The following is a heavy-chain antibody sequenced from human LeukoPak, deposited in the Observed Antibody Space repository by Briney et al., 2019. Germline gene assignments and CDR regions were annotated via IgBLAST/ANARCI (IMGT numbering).Heavy chain of an antibody. CDR3: ARLQLGDYYYYYMDV. J-gene: IGHJ6*03. V-gene: IGHV1-69*13. D-gene: IGHD5-18*01. Sequence: SVKVSCTASGGTFSSYAISWVRQAPGQGLEWMGGIIPIFGTANYAQKFQGRVTITADESTSTAYMELSSLRSEDTAVYYCARLQLGDYYYYYMDVWGKGTTVTVSS. CDR2: IIPIFGTA. CDR1: GGTFSSYA.